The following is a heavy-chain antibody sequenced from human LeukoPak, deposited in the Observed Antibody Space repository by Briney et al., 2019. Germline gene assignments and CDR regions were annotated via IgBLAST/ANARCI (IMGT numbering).Heavy chain of an antibody. CDR1: GFTFSSYW. J-gene: IGHJ4*02. CDR3: ARGARSVVPAASFDY. CDR2: IKQDGREK. Sequence: GGSLRLSCAASGFTFSSYWMSWVRQAPGKGLEWVANIKQDGREKYYVDSVKGRFTTSRDNAKNSLYLQMNSLRAEDTAVYYCARGARSVVPAASFDYWGQGTLVTVSS. V-gene: IGHV3-7*01. D-gene: IGHD2-2*01.